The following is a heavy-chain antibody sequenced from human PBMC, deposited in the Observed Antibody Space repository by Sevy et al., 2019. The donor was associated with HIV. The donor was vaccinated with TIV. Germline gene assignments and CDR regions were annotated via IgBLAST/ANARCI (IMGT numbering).Heavy chain of an antibody. CDR2: ISGSGGST. CDR3: AKWEGDDAFDI. CDR1: GFTFSSYS. D-gene: IGHD1-26*01. V-gene: IGHV3-23*01. J-gene: IGHJ3*02. Sequence: GGSLRLSCIASGFTFSSYSMNWVRQAPGKGLEWVSAISGSGGSTYYADSVKGRFTISRDNSKNTLYLQMNSLRAEDTAVYYCAKWEGDDAFDIWGQGTMVTVSS.